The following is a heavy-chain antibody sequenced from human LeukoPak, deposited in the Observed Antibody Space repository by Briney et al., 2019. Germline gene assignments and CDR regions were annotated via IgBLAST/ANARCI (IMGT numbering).Heavy chain of an antibody. V-gene: IGHV4-61*01. J-gene: IGHJ4*02. CDR3: ARGGIRGVIYY. CDR1: GGSVSSGSYY. D-gene: IGHD3-10*01. Sequence: SETLSLTCTVSGGSVSSGSYYWSWIRQPPGKGLEWIGYIYYGGSTNYNPSLKSRVTISVDTSKNQFSLKLSSVTAADTAVYYCARGGIRGVIYYWGQGTLVTVSS. CDR2: IYYGGST.